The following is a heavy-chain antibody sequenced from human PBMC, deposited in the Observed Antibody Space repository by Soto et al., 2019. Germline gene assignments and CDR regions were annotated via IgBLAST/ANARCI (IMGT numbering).Heavy chain of an antibody. CDR1: GFTFSSYG. V-gene: IGHV3-30*18. J-gene: IGHJ3*02. Sequence: QVQLVESGGGVVQPGRSLRLSCAASGFTFSSYGMHWVRQAPGKGLEWVAVISYDGSNKYYADSVKGRFTISRDNSKNALYLQMNSLRAEDTAVYYCAKFVGLTATDAFDIWDQGTMVTVSS. CDR3: AKFVGLTATDAFDI. CDR2: ISYDGSNK. D-gene: IGHD5-18*01.